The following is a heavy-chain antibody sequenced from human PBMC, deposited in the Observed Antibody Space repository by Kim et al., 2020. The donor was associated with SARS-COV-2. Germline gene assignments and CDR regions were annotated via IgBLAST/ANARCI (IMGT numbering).Heavy chain of an antibody. CDR1: GYTFTSYA. D-gene: IGHD2-2*01. V-gene: IGHV1-3*01. J-gene: IGHJ6*02. CDR2: INAGNGNT. Sequence: ASVKVSCKASGYTFTSYAMHWVRQAPGQRLEWMGWINAGNGNTKYSQKFQGRVTITRDTSASTAYMELSSLRSEDTAGYYCARDQGIYCSSTSCRYGMDVWGQGTTVTVSS. CDR3: ARDQGIYCSSTSCRYGMDV.